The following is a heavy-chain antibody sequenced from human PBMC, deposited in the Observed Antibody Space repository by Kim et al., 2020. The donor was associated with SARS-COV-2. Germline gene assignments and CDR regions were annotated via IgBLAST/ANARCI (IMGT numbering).Heavy chain of an antibody. V-gene: IGHV3-30-3*01. Sequence: GGSLRLSCAASGFTFSSYAMHWVRQAPGKGLEWVAVISYDGDNKYYADSVKGRFTISRDNSKNTLNLQMNSLRAEDTAVYYCARDKHTSSWDLFDYWGQGTLVTVSS. CDR2: ISYDGDNK. CDR3: ARDKHTSSWDLFDY. CDR1: GFTFSSYA. D-gene: IGHD6-13*01. J-gene: IGHJ4*02.